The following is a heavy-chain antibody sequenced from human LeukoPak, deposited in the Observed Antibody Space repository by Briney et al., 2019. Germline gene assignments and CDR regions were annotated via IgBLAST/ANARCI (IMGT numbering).Heavy chain of an antibody. V-gene: IGHV3-23*01. CDR1: GFTFSSYA. J-gene: IGHJ4*02. CDR2: ISGSGGST. D-gene: IGHD3-22*01. Sequence: GGSLRLSCAASGFTFSSYAMSWVRQAPGKGLEWVSAISGSGGSTYYADSVKGRFTISRDNSKNTLYLQMNSLRAEDTAVYYCARGHYYDSSGYYCLDYWGQGTLVTVSS. CDR3: ARGHYYDSSGYYCLDY.